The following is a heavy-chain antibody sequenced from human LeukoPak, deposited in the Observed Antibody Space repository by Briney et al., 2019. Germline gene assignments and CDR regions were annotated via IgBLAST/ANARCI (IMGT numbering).Heavy chain of an antibody. CDR2: INANSGGT. Sequence: ASVKVSCKASGYTFTGYYMHWVRQARGQGLEWMGWINANSGGTNYAQKFQGRVTMNRETSISTAYMELSRLRSDDTAVYYCARDSGDFDYWGQGTLVTVSS. V-gene: IGHV1-2*02. CDR1: GYTFTGYY. D-gene: IGHD1-26*01. J-gene: IGHJ4*02. CDR3: ARDSGDFDY.